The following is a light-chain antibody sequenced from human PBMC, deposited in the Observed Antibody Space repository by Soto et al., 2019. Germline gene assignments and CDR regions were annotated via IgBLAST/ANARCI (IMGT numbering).Light chain of an antibody. V-gene: IGKV1D-16*01. CDR2: AAS. CDR3: QQYNSYSRT. J-gene: IGKJ1*01. Sequence: EIQMTQSPSSLSASVGDRVTITCRSSQGISNWLTWYQQKPGKAPKLLIYAASSLQSGVPSRFSGSGSGTEFTLTISSLQPDDFATYYCQQYNSYSRTFGQGTKVDIK. CDR1: QGISNW.